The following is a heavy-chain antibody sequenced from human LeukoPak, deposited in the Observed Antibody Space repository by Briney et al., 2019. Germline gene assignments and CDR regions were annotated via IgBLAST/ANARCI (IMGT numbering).Heavy chain of an antibody. J-gene: IGHJ5*02. CDR3: ARGAAANWFDP. CDR1: GGSISSGDYY. CDR2: IYYSGST. D-gene: IGHD6-13*01. V-gene: IGHV4-30-4*01. Sequence: SSETLSLTCTVSGGSISSGDYYWSWIRQPPGKGLEWIGYIYYSGSTYYNPSLKSRVTISVDTSKNQFSLKLSSVTAADTAVYYCARGAAANWFDPWGQGTLVTVSS.